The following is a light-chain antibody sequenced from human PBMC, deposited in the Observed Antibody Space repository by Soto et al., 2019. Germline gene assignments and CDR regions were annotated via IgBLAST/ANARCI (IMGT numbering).Light chain of an antibody. V-gene: IGKV3-15*01. CDR3: QQYNSWPLT. CDR1: QSLSIN. Sequence: EIVMTQSPATLSVSPGEGATLSCRASQSLSINLAWYQQKPGQAPRLLIYGFSNRVPGIPVRFSASGSRTEYTLAISSLQSEDVAVYYCQQYNSWPLTFGGGTKVQI. CDR2: GFS. J-gene: IGKJ4*01.